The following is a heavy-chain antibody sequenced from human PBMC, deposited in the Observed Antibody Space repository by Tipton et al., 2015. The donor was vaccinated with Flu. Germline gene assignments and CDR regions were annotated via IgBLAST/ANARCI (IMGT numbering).Heavy chain of an antibody. CDR3: AREGGYSYGSYGDYEGNFDY. D-gene: IGHD5-18*01. CDR2: IIPILGIA. Sequence: QLVQSGAEVKKPGSSVKVSCKASGGTFSSYAISWVRQAPGQGLEWMGRIIPILGIANYAQKFQGRVTITADKSTSTAYMELSSLRSEDTAVYYCAREGGYSYGSYGDYEGNFDYWGQGTLVTVSS. J-gene: IGHJ4*02. CDR1: GGTFSSYA. V-gene: IGHV1-69*09.